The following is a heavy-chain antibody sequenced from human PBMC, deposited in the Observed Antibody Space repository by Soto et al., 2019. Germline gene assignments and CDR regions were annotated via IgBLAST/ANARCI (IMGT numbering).Heavy chain of an antibody. CDR3: ARVIVAPHLHFDY. V-gene: IGHV4-31*03. Sequence: TLSLTCTVCGGSISSGYYYWSWIRQHPGKGLEWIGYIYYSGSTYYNPSLKSRVTISVETSKNQFSLKLSSVTAADTAVYYCARVIVAPHLHFDYWGQGTLVTGSS. J-gene: IGHJ4*02. D-gene: IGHD5-12*01. CDR1: GGSISSGYYY. CDR2: IYYSGST.